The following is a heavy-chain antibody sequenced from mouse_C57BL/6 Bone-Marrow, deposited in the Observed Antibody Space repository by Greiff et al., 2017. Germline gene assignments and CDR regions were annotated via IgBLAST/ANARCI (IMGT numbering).Heavy chain of an antibody. D-gene: IGHD1-1*01. J-gene: IGHJ3*01. Sequence: VKLMESGPGLVAPSQSLSITCTVSGFSLPSCAISCVRPPPGKGLEWLGVIWTGGGTNYNSALKSRLSISKDNSKSQVFLKMNSLQTDDTARYYCARTHYYGSSGFAYWGQGTLVTVSA. CDR2: IWTGGGT. CDR3: ARTHYYGSSGFAY. CDR1: GFSLPSCA. V-gene: IGHV2-9-1*01.